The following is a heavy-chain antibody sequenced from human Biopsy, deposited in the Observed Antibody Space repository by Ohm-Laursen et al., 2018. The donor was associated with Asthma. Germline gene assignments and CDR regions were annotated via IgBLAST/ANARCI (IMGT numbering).Heavy chain of an antibody. CDR3: ARASVAASSNWFDP. V-gene: IGHV4-30-4*01. J-gene: IGHJ5*02. Sequence: SETLSLTCTVSGASIKTDDHYWSWLRQPPGKGLEWFGLFHYSGSTSYNPSLKGGVTISVDTSKNQFSLKLSSVTAADTAVYYCARASVAASSNWFDPWGQGTLVTVSS. CDR2: FHYSGST. CDR1: GASIKTDDHY. D-gene: IGHD6-19*01.